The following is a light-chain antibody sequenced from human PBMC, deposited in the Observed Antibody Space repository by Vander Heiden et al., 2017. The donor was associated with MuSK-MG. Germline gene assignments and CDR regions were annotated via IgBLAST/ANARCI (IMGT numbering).Light chain of an antibody. Sequence: EIVLTQSPSPLSLSPGATATLSCRASQSVNIYLAWYQQKAGEAPRLLIYDATNRATGIPARFSGSGSGTDFSLTISSLEPEDFAVYYCQQGSIWPLTFGGGTKLEIK. J-gene: IGKJ4*01. CDR1: QSVNIY. CDR2: DAT. V-gene: IGKV3-11*01. CDR3: QQGSIWPLT.